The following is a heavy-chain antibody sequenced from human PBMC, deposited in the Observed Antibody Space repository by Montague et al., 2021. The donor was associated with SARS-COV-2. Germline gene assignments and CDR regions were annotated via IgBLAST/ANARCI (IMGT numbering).Heavy chain of an antibody. CDR2: IYHSGST. V-gene: IGHV4-39*01. Sequence: ETLSLTCTVSGGSISSSSYYWGWIRQPPGKGLEWIGSIYHSGSTYYNPSLKSRVTISVDTSKNQFSLKLSSVTAADTAVYYCARQRRGGLVSTPRFFDYWGQGTLVTVSS. D-gene: IGHD6-19*01. CDR1: GGSISSSSYY. J-gene: IGHJ4*02. CDR3: ARQRRGGLVSTPRFFDY.